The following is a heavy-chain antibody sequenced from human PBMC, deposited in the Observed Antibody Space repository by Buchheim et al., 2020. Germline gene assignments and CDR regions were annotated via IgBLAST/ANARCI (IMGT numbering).Heavy chain of an antibody. D-gene: IGHD6-6*01. J-gene: IGHJ4*02. CDR2: VNPNSGGT. CDR1: GYTFTEFY. V-gene: IGHV1-2*02. CDR3: ARSSTSD. Sequence: QVHLVQSGAEVKKPGASVKVSCKASGYTFTEFYIHWVRQAPGQGLEWMGYVNPNSGGTNYAQQFQGRVTMTRDTSISTAYRELKRLRSDDTAVYYCARSSTSDWGQGTL.